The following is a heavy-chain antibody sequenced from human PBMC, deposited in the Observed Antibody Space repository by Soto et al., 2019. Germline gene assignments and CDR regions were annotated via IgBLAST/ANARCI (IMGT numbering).Heavy chain of an antibody. CDR1: GYPLPTYG. V-gene: IGHV1-18*01. Sequence: QVQVMQSGAQLTQPGASVKVSCETSGYPLPTYGLSWVRQAPGQGLEWMGWIVGDSGNTVYAQKFQGRVTMYRDTSTSTGYMELRTLTSDDSAHYYCATVSGYGSGSRRFDFWGQGTLVSVSS. D-gene: IGHD3-10*01. CDR3: ATVSGYGSGSRRFDF. CDR2: IVGDSGNT. J-gene: IGHJ4*02.